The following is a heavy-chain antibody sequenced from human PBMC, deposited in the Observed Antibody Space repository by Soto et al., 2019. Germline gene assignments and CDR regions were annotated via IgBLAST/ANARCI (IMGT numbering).Heavy chain of an antibody. J-gene: IGHJ6*02. D-gene: IGHD1-1*01. Sequence: AGGSVRLSCAASGFTFSSYAMSWVRQAPGKGLEWVSAISGSGGSTYYADSVKGRFTISRDNSKNTLYLQMNSLRAEDTAVYYCAKEIGRGTLYYYYGMDVWGQGTTVTVSS. CDR3: AKEIGRGTLYYYYGMDV. V-gene: IGHV3-23*01. CDR2: ISGSGGST. CDR1: GFTFSSYA.